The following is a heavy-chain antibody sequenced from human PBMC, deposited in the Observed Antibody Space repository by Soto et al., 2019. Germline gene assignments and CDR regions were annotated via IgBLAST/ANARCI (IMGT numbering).Heavy chain of an antibody. CDR3: ARGDSTDCSNGVCSFFYNHDMDV. D-gene: IGHD2-8*01. J-gene: IGHJ6*02. Sequence: GASVKVSCKASGYSFTDYHIHWVRQAPGQGLEWLGRINPKSGGTSTAQKFQGWVTMTTDTSISKASMELTRLTSDDTAIYYCARGDSTDCSNGVCSFFYNHDMDVWGQGTTVTVSS. CDR2: INPKSGGT. V-gene: IGHV1-2*04. CDR1: GYSFTDYH.